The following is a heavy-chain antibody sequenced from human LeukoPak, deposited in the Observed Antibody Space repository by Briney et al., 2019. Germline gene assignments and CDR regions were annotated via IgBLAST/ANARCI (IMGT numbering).Heavy chain of an antibody. J-gene: IGHJ3*02. V-gene: IGHV4-38-2*02. D-gene: IGHD6-25*01. CDR2: IYHSGST. Sequence: SETLSLTCTVSGYSISSGYYWGWIRQPPGKGLEWIGSIYHSGSTNYNPSLKSRVTISVDTSKNQFSLKLSSVTAADTAVYYCARVGHEEQRDAFDIWGQGTMVTVSS. CDR3: ARVGHEEQRDAFDI. CDR1: GYSISSGYY.